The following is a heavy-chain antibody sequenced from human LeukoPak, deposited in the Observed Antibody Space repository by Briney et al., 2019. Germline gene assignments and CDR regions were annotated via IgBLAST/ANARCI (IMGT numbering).Heavy chain of an antibody. J-gene: IGHJ4*02. V-gene: IGHV4-59*01. CDR3: ARDSSSWSY. CDR1: GGSISSYY. D-gene: IGHD6-13*01. Sequence: SETLSLTCTVSGGSISSYYWSWIRQPPGKGLEWIGYIYYSGSTNYNPSLKSRVTISVDTSKNQFSLKLSSVTAADTAVCYCARDSSSWSYWGQGTLVTVSS. CDR2: IYYSGST.